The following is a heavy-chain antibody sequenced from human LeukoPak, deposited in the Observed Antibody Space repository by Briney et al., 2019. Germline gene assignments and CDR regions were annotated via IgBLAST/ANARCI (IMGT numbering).Heavy chain of an antibody. D-gene: IGHD2-2*01. V-gene: IGHV3-64*01. Sequence: GGSLRLSCAASGFTFSSYAMHWVRQAPGKGLEYVPAISSNGGSTYYANSVKGRFNISRDNSKNTLYLQMGSLRAEDMAVYYCARYCSDTSCCWVGAYDYWGQGTLVTVSS. CDR2: ISSNGGST. CDR3: ARYCSDTSCCWVGAYDY. CDR1: GFTFSSYA. J-gene: IGHJ4*02.